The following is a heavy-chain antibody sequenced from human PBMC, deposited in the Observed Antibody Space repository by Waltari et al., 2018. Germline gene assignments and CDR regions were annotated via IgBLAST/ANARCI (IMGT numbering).Heavy chain of an antibody. V-gene: IGHV4-59*01. CDR3: ARDRGAVAGTGLYYGMDV. CDR1: GGSISSYY. J-gene: IGHJ6*02. CDR2: IYYSGST. D-gene: IGHD6-19*01. Sequence: QVQLQESGPGLVKPSETLSLTCTVSGGSISSYYWSWIRPPPGKGLEWIGYIYYSGSTNYNPSLKSRVTISVDTSKNQFSLKLSSVTAADTAVYYCARDRGAVAGTGLYYGMDVWGQGTTVTVSS.